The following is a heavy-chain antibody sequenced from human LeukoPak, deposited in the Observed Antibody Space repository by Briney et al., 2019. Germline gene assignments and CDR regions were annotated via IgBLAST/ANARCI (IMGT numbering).Heavy chain of an antibody. CDR2: ISGSGVDT. CDR1: GFTFTSFA. Sequence: PGGSLRLSCEASGFTFTSFAMRWVRQAPGKGLEWVAAISGSGVDTDYADSVKGRFTISRDNSRKTLYLQMNSLRAEDTALYYCTKASGRSFYFLGQGTLVTGPS. CDR3: TKASGRSFYF. D-gene: IGHD2-8*02. J-gene: IGHJ4*01. V-gene: IGHV3-23*01.